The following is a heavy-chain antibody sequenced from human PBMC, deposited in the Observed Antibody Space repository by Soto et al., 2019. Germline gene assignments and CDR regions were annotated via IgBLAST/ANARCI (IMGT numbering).Heavy chain of an antibody. CDR3: AREDTILRGHFASVSTRNWFDP. CDR2: ITGGNGNT. J-gene: IGHJ5*02. CDR1: GDIFTENS. Sequence: ASLKVSCKSSGDIFTENSIHWVRQAPGQRPEWMGWITGGNGNTKYSQKFQGRVTITRDTSASTVYMELSSLRSEDTAVYYCAREDTILRGHFASVSTRNWFDPWGQGTLVTVSS. V-gene: IGHV1-3*01. D-gene: IGHD3-10*01.